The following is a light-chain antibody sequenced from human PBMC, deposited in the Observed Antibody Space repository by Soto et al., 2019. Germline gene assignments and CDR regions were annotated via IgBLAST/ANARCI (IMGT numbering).Light chain of an antibody. CDR1: SSDVGGYNY. Sequence: QSALTQPASVSGSPGQSITISCTGTSSDVGGYNYVSWYQQHPGKVPKLMIYEVSNRPSGVSNRFSDSKSDNTASLTISGLQAEDEGDYYCTSYTSSSGVVFGGGTKLTVL. CDR3: TSYTSSSGVV. V-gene: IGLV2-14*01. J-gene: IGLJ2*01. CDR2: EVS.